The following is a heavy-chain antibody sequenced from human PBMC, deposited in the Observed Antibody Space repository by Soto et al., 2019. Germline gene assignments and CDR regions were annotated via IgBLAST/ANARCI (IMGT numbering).Heavy chain of an antibody. CDR2: INQDGSER. Sequence: EVPLVESGGGLVQPGGSLRLPCAASGFTFSTYWMTWVRQPPGKGLEWVVSINQDGSERYYVDSVRGRFTISRDNAKNSLYLQMNSLRAEDTAVYYCVCGGNFFVYWGQGTLVTVSP. V-gene: IGHV3-7*01. D-gene: IGHD3-16*01. J-gene: IGHJ4*02. CDR1: GFTFSTYW. CDR3: VCGGNFFVY.